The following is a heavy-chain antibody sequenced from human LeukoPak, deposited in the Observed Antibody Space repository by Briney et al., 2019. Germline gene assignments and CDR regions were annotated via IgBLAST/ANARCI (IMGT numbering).Heavy chain of an antibody. CDR2: ISSSGSSI. J-gene: IGHJ4*02. Sequence: QPGGSLRLSCAASGFPFSNYEMNWVRQAPGKGLEWVSYISSSGSSIYYVDSVKGRFSISRDNAKNSLYLQMNSLRVEDTAVYYCASGGSMKWYWGQGTLVTVSS. CDR1: GFPFSNYE. V-gene: IGHV3-48*03. CDR3: ASGGSMKWY. D-gene: IGHD1-26*01.